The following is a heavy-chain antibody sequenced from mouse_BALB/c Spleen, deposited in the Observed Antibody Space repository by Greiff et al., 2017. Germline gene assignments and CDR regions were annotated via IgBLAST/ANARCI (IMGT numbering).Heavy chain of an antibody. CDR1: GYTFTSYW. CDR2: INPSNGRT. V-gene: IGHV1S81*02. Sequence: VQLQQPGAELVKPGASVKLSCKASGYTFTSYWMHWVKQRPGQGLEWIGEINPSNGRTNYNEKFKSKATLTVDKSSSTAYMQLSSLTSEDSAVYYCASPYRGSAMDYWGQGTSVTVSS. CDR3: ASPYRGSAMDY. D-gene: IGHD2-14*01. J-gene: IGHJ4*01.